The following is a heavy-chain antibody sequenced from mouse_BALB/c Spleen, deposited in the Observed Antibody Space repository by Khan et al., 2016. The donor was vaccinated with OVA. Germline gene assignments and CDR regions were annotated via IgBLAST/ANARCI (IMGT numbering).Heavy chain of an antibody. Sequence: VQLQESGPGLVKPSQSLSLTCTVTGYSITSDYAWNWIRQFPGNKLEWMGFISYSGNTNYNPSLKSRASITRDTSKNQFFLHLNSVTTEDTATYYCARVYGGDFDYWGQGTTLTVSS. J-gene: IGHJ2*01. CDR1: GYSITSDYA. CDR2: ISYSGNT. CDR3: ARVYGGDFDY. D-gene: IGHD1-1*01. V-gene: IGHV3-2*02.